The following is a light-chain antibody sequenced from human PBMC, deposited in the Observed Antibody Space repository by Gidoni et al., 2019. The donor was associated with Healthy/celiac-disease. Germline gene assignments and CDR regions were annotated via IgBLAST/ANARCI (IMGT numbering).Light chain of an antibody. CDR2: WAS. CDR1: QSVLYSSNNKSY. V-gene: IGKV4-1*01. Sequence: EIVMTQSPVSLAVSLGERATINCKSSQSVLYSSNNKSYLAWYPQKPGQPPKLLIYWASTRESGVPDRFSGSGSGTDFTLTISSLQAEDVAVYYCQQYYSTPYTFGQGTKLEIK. CDR3: QQYYSTPYT. J-gene: IGKJ2*01.